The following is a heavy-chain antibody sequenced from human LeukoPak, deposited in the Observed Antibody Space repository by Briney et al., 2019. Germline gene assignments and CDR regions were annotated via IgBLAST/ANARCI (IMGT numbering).Heavy chain of an antibody. D-gene: IGHD5-18*01. CDR2: ISTYNGNT. Sequence: ASVKVSCKASGYTFTSYGISWVRQAPGQGLEWMGWISTYNGNTNYAQKLQGRVTMTTDTSTSTAYMELRSLRSDDTAVYYCARDLGLDSYGYFITPPNMVYWFDPWGQGTLVTVSS. V-gene: IGHV1-18*01. CDR1: GYTFTSYG. J-gene: IGHJ5*02. CDR3: ARDLGLDSYGYFITPPNMVYWFDP.